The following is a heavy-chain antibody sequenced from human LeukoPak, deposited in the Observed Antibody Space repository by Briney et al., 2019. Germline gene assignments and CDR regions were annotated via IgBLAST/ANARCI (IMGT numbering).Heavy chain of an antibody. D-gene: IGHD3-16*01. CDR2: INSDGSST. V-gene: IGHV3-74*01. CDR3: ARDPVMITFGGVTSWFDY. CDR1: GFTFSSYW. Sequence: PGGSLRLSCAASGFTFSSYWMHWVRQAPGKGLVWVSRINSDGSSTSYADSVKGRFTISRDNAKNTLYLQMNSLRAEDTAVYYCARDPVMITFGGVTSWFDYWGREPWSPSPQ. J-gene: IGHJ4*02.